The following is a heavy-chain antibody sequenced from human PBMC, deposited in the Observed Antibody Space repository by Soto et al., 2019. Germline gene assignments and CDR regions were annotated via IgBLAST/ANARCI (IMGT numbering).Heavy chain of an antibody. J-gene: IGHJ4*02. CDR2: IYYSGST. V-gene: IGHV4-31*03. CDR1: GGSISSGGYY. CDR3: AREPLT. Sequence: QVQLQESGPGLVKPSQTLSLTCTVSGGSISSGGYYWTWIRQHPGKGLEWIGYIYYSGSTYYNPSSKRRYNISAHPAKHQFSLKLSSVTAPDPAVYFCAREPLTWGQGSLVTLSS.